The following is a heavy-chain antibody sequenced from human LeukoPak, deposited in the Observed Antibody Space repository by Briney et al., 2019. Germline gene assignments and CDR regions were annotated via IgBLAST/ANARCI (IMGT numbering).Heavy chain of an antibody. V-gene: IGHV3-73*01. J-gene: IGHJ3*02. CDR3: TRHNYDRSGYGAFDI. CDR2: IRSKTNNYAT. CDR1: GLTFSGSD. D-gene: IGHD3-22*01. Sequence: PGGSLRLSCAASGLTFSGSDIHSVRQASGKGLEWVGHIRSKTNNYATADAASVKGRFTFSRDDSKTTAYIQMNSLKTEDTAVYYCTRHNYDRSGYGAFDIWGQGTMVTVSS.